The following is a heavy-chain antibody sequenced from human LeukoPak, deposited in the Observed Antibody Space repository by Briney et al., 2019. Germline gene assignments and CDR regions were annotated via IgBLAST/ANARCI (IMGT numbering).Heavy chain of an antibody. V-gene: IGHV3-33*01. D-gene: IGHD1-14*01. CDR2: IWYDGSNK. Sequence: GRSLRLSCAASGFTFSSYGMHWVRQAPGKGLEWVAVIWYDGSNKYYADSVKGRFTISRDNSKNTLYLQMNSLRAKDTAVYYCAREEPAAEYYYYYYGMDVWGQGTTVTVSS. J-gene: IGHJ6*02. CDR3: AREEPAAEYYYYYYGMDV. CDR1: GFTFSSYG.